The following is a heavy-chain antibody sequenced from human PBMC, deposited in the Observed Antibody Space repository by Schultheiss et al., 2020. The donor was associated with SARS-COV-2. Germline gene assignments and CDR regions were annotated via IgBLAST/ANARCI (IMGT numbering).Heavy chain of an antibody. D-gene: IGHD5-24*01. CDR1: GGSFSGYY. V-gene: IGHV4-34*01. CDR2: INHSGST. J-gene: IGHJ6*02. CDR3: ARDMADYYYGMDV. Sequence: SQTLSLTCAVYGGSFSGYYWSWIRQPPGKGLEWIGEINHSGSTNYNPSLKSRVTISVDTSKNQFSLQLSSVTAADTAVYYCARDMADYYYGMDVWGQGTTVTVSS.